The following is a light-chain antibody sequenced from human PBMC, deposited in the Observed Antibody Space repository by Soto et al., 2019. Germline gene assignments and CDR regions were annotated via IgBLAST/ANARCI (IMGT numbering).Light chain of an antibody. J-gene: IGKJ4*01. V-gene: IGKV3-11*01. CDR3: QQRSDWPLT. Sequence: EIVLTQSPGALSLSPGERATLSCRASQNIRNYLAWYQQKPGQAPRLLMYDAVKRATGIPARFSGSGSGTDFTLTISSLEPEDFGVYYCQQRSDWPLTFGGGTKVDIK. CDR2: DAV. CDR1: QNIRNY.